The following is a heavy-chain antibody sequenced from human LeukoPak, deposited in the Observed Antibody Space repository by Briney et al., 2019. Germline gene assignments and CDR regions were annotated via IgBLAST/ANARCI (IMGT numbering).Heavy chain of an antibody. J-gene: IGHJ4*02. D-gene: IGHD3-22*01. V-gene: IGHV5-51*01. Sequence: GESLKISCKGSGYSFTSYWIGWVRQMPGKGLEWMGIIYPCDSDTRYSPSFQGQVTISADKSISTAYLQWSSLKDSDTAMYYCARRKYYYDSSGYYYVGGYFDYWGQGTLVTVSS. CDR2: IYPCDSDT. CDR1: GYSFTSYW. CDR3: ARRKYYYDSSGYYYVGGYFDY.